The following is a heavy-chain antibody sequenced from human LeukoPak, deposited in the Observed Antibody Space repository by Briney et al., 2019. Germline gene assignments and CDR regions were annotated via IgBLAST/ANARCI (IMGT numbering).Heavy chain of an antibody. Sequence: SETLSLTCTVSGGSISSYYWSWIRQPAGKGLEWIGRIYTSGSTNYNPSLKSRVTISADKSKNQFSLKLSSVTAADTAVYYCARDRVGATSYFDYWGQGTLATVSS. V-gene: IGHV4-4*07. CDR3: ARDRVGATSYFDY. D-gene: IGHD1-26*01. CDR1: GGSISSYY. CDR2: IYTSGST. J-gene: IGHJ4*02.